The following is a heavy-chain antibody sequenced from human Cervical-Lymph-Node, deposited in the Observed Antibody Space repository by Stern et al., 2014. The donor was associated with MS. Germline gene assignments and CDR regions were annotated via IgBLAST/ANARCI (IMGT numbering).Heavy chain of an antibody. J-gene: IGHJ6*02. CDR3: MGVGDAMDV. CDR1: GFSISSLG. CDR2: ISFVGSNK. V-gene: IGHV3-30*03. Sequence: MQLVESGGGVVQPGRSLRLSCAASGFSISSLGMHWVRQAPGKGLEWVAVISFVGSNKKYVDAVKGRFSISSDNSNNTMYLQMNSLRPEDTAVYYCMGVGDAMDVWGQGTTVIVS.